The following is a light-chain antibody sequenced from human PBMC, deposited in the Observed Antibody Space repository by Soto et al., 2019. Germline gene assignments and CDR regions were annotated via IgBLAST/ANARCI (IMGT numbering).Light chain of an antibody. V-gene: IGKV3-15*01. CDR3: QQYNNWPPLT. Sequence: EIVMTQSPATLSVSPGERATLSCRASQSVSSNLAWYQQKPGQAPRLLISGASTRATGIPARFSGSGSGTEFTLTIRSLQSEDFAVYYCQQYNNWPPLTFGGGSKVEIK. J-gene: IGKJ4*01. CDR2: GAS. CDR1: QSVSSN.